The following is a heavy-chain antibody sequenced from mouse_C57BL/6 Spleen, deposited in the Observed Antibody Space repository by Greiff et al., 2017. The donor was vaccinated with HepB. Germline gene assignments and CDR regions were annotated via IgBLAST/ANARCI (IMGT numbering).Heavy chain of an antibody. CDR1: GYSITSGYY. D-gene: IGHD4-1*01. CDR2: ISYDGSN. J-gene: IGHJ2*01. CDR3: ARDSWGFDY. V-gene: IGHV3-6*01. Sequence: VQLKESGPGLVKPSQSLSLTCSVTGYSITSGYYWNWIRQFPGNKLEWMGYISYDGSNNYNPSLKNRISITRDTSKNQFFLKLNSVTTEDTATYYCARDSWGFDYWGQGTTLTVSS.